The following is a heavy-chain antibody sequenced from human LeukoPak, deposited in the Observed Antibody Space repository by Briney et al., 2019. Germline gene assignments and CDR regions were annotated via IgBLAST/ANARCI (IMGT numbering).Heavy chain of an antibody. CDR1: GGSFSGYY. CDR3: AKGYYYDNNGLNFFEY. D-gene: IGHD3-22*01. CDR2: ISGSGVST. Sequence: ETLSLTCAVYGGSFSGYYWSWVRLAPGKELEGVSAISGSGVSTYHADSVKGRFTISRDNSKNTLYLQMNSLRAEDTAVYYCAKGYYYDNNGLNFFEYWGQGTLVTVSS. J-gene: IGHJ4*02. V-gene: IGHV3-23*01.